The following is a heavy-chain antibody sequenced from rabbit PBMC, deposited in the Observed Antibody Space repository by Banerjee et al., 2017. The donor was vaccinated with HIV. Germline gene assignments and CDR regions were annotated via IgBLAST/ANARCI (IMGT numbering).Heavy chain of an antibody. Sequence: QSLEESGGDLVKPGASLTLTCTVSGFTLSDYWMCWVRQAPGKRLEWIACIYGGTTYYASWAKGRFTISKTSSTTVTLQMPSLTVADTATYFCARHTGNTGFGYGDLWGPGTLVTVS. J-gene: IGHJ4*01. CDR2: IYGGTT. CDR3: ARHTGNTGFGYGDL. D-gene: IGHD1-1*01. V-gene: IGHV1S40*01. CDR1: GFTLSDYW.